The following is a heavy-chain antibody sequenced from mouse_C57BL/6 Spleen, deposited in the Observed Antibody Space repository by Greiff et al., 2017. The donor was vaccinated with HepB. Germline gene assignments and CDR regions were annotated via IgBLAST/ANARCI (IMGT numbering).Heavy chain of an antibody. CDR2: IYPRSGNT. CDR3: ARPATVVAQGYFDV. CDR1: GYTFTSYD. V-gene: IGHV1-81*01. D-gene: IGHD1-1*01. Sequence: VQLQQSGAELARPGASVKLSCKASGYTFTSYDISWVKQRTGQGLEWIGEIYPRSGNTYYNEKFKVKATLTADKSSSTAYMEPRSLTSEDSAVYFCARPATVVAQGYFDVWGTRTTVTVSS. J-gene: IGHJ1*03.